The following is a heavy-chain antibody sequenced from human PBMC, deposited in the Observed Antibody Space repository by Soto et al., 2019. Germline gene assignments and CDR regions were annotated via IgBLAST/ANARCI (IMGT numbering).Heavy chain of an antibody. CDR3: ARARIAGAGTGGWFAP. D-gene: IGHD6-19*01. Sequence: PSETLSLTCAVYGGSFSGYYWSWIRQPPGKGLEWIGEINHSGSTNYNPSLKSRVTISVDTSKNQFSLKLSSVTAADTAVYYCARARIAGAGTGGWFAPWGQGTLVTVSS. CDR1: GGSFSGYY. J-gene: IGHJ5*02. V-gene: IGHV4-34*01. CDR2: INHSGST.